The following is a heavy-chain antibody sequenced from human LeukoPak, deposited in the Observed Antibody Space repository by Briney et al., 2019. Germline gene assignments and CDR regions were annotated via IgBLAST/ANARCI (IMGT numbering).Heavy chain of an antibody. D-gene: IGHD1-26*01. CDR1: GFTFSSYW. CDR3: ARFSWELPPRGFDY. CDR2: VKQDGSEK. Sequence: GGSLRLSCAASGFTFSSYWMSWVRQAPGKGLEWVANVKQDGSEKYYVDSVKGRFTISRDNAKNSLYLQMNSLRAEDTAVYYCARFSWELPPRGFDYWGQGTLVTVSS. V-gene: IGHV3-7*01. J-gene: IGHJ4*02.